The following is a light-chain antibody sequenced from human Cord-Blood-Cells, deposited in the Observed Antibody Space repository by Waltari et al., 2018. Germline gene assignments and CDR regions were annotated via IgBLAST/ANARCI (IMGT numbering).Light chain of an antibody. CDR1: SSDVGSYNI. CDR2: EGS. V-gene: IGLV2-23*01. J-gene: IGLJ3*02. CDR3: CSYAGSSTWV. Sequence: QSALTQPASVSGSPGPSITISCPGTSSDVGSYNIVSWYQQNPGKAPKLMIYEGSKRPSGVSNRFSGSKSGNTASLTISGLQAEDEADYYCCSYAGSSTWVFGGGTKLTVL.